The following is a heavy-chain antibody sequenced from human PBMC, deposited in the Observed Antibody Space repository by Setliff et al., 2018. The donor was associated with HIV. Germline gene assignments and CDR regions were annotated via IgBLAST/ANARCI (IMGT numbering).Heavy chain of an antibody. J-gene: IGHJ4*02. Sequence: GESPKISCKGSGYTFTSYRIGWVRPMPGKGLEWMGIIYPGDSDTRYSPSFQGRVTISADQSIKTAYLQGSSLQASDTAMYYCARRASKASLDYWGQGTLVTVSS. CDR1: GYTFTSYR. CDR3: ARRASKASLDY. CDR2: IYPGDSDT. V-gene: IGHV5-51*01.